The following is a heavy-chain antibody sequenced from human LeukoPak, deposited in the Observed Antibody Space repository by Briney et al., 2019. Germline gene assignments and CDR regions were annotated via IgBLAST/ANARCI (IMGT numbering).Heavy chain of an antibody. V-gene: IGHV3-11*01. J-gene: IGHJ4*02. CDR2: ISSGGDTK. CDR1: EFVFSDYY. D-gene: IGHD3-10*01. CDR3: AREMGGDYGSGTFFDL. Sequence: GGSLRLSCAASEFVFSDYYMSWVRQAPGRGLEWVSYISSGGDTKYYADSVKGRFTISRDNAKNSLYLQMNNLRAEDTAVYYCAREMGGDYGSGTFFDLWGQGNMVTVSS.